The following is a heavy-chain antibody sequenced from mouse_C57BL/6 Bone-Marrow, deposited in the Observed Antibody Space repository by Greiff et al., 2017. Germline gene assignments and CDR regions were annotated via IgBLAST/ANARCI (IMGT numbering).Heavy chain of an antibody. J-gene: IGHJ4*01. Sequence: EVKLVESGGGLVKPGASLKLSCAASGFTFSDYGMHWVRQAPEKGLEWVAYISSGSSTIYYADTVKGRFTFSRDNTKNTLFLQMTRLRSEDTAMYYCACLYYYGSPYYYAMDYWGQGTSVTVSS. CDR3: ACLYYYGSPYYYAMDY. V-gene: IGHV5-17*01. D-gene: IGHD1-1*01. CDR1: GFTFSDYG. CDR2: ISSGSSTI.